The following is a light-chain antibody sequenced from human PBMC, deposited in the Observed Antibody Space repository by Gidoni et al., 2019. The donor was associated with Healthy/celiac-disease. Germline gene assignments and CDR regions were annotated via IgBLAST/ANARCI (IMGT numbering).Light chain of an antibody. V-gene: IGKV3-11*01. Sequence: EIVLTQSPATLSLSPGERATLACRASPSVSSYLAWYQQKPGQAPRLLIYDASNRATGLPARFSGSGSGTDFTLTINSIEPEDFAVYYCQQRSNWPLTFGGGTKVEIK. CDR3: QQRSNWPLT. CDR1: PSVSSY. CDR2: DAS. J-gene: IGKJ4*01.